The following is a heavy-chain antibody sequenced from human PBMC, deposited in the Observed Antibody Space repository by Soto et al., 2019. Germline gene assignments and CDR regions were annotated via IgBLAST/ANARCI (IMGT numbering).Heavy chain of an antibody. Sequence: EVQLVESGGGLVQPGGSLRLSCAASGFTFSSYWMSWVRQAPGKGLEWVANIKPDGSEKYYVDSVRGRFTISRHNVENSLNLQMNSLRAEDAALYYCARDEARPLGYWGQGTLVTVSS. J-gene: IGHJ4*02. CDR3: ARDEARPLGY. CDR2: IKPDGSEK. D-gene: IGHD6-6*01. CDR1: GFTFSSYW. V-gene: IGHV3-7*01.